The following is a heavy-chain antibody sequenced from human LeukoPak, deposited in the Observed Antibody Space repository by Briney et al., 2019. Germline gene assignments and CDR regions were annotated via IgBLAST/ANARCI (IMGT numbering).Heavy chain of an antibody. CDR2: IYSNGST. V-gene: IGHV4-39*07. D-gene: IGHD3-10*01. Sequence: SETLSLTCTVSGDSVSSGSYYWGWIRQPPGKGLEWIGTIYSNGSTYDNPSLKSRVTISLDTSKNQFSLSLSSVTAADTAMYYCATEGGWGTFYYGSGSYPPFDPWGQGTLVTVSS. CDR1: GDSVSSGSYY. J-gene: IGHJ5*02. CDR3: ATEGGWGTFYYGSGSYPPFDP.